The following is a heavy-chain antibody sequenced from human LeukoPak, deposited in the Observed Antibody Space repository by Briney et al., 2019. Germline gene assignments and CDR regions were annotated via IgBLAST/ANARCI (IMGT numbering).Heavy chain of an antibody. CDR3: ARGPTKYYYDSSGYCDY. Sequence: PGGSLRLSCAASGFTFSSYAMHWVRQAPGKGLEWVAVISYDGSNKYYADSVKGRFTISRDNSKNTLYLQMNSLRAEDTAVYYCARGPTKYYYDSSGYCDYWGQGTLVTVSS. D-gene: IGHD3-22*01. CDR1: GFTFSSYA. CDR2: ISYDGSNK. V-gene: IGHV3-30-3*01. J-gene: IGHJ4*02.